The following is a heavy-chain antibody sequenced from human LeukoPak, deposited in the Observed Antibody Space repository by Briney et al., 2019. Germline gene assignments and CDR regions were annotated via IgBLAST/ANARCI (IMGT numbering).Heavy chain of an antibody. J-gene: IGHJ4*02. Sequence: GGSLRLSCAASGFTFSSYAMSWVRQAPGKGLEWVSAISGSGGSTYYADSVKGRSTISRDNSKNTLYLQMNSLRAEDTAVYYCAEHYSSSSPGGYWGQGTLVTVSS. CDR3: AEHYSSSSPGGY. D-gene: IGHD6-13*01. V-gene: IGHV3-23*01. CDR1: GFTFSSYA. CDR2: ISGSGGST.